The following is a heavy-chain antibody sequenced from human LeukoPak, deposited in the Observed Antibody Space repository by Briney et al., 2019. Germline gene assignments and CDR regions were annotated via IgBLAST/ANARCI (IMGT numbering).Heavy chain of an antibody. CDR3: ARDLVLWDY. CDR2: INPNSGGT. J-gene: IGHJ4*02. CDR1: GYTFTGYH. V-gene: IGHV1-2*02. Sequence: GASVKVSCKASGYTFTGYHMHWVRQAPGQGLEWMGWINPNSGGTNYAQKFQGRVTMTRDTSISTAYMELSRLRADDSALYNCARDLVLWDYWGQGTLVTVSS. D-gene: IGHD3-16*01.